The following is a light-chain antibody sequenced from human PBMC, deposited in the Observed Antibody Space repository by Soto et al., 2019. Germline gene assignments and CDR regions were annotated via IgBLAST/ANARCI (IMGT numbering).Light chain of an antibody. Sequence: QSVLTQPPSVSGAPGQRVTISCTGSSSNIGAGYDVQWYQQLPGTAPKVLIYGNSNRPSGVPDRFSGSKSGTSASLAITGLQAEDEADYYCQSYGSSLSGVVFGGGTKLTVL. J-gene: IGLJ2*01. V-gene: IGLV1-40*01. CDR3: QSYGSSLSGVV. CDR2: GNS. CDR1: SSNIGAGYD.